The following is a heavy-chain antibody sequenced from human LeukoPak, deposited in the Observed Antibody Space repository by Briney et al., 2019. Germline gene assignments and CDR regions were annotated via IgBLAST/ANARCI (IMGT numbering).Heavy chain of an antibody. CDR2: IRGKPNNYAT. Sequence: GGSLKLSCAASGFTFSDSTVHWVRQASGKGLEWVGRIRGKPNNYATAYAASVKGRFTFSRDDSKDTAYLQMNSLRTEDTAVYYCTRVKFSGYEIEYWGQGTLVTVSS. D-gene: IGHD5-12*01. V-gene: IGHV3-73*01. J-gene: IGHJ4*02. CDR3: TRVKFSGYEIEY. CDR1: GFTFSDST.